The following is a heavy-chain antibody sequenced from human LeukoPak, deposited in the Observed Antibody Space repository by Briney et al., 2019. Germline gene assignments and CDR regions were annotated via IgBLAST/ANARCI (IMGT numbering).Heavy chain of an antibody. V-gene: IGHV7-4-1*02. D-gene: IGHD3-3*01. CDR1: GYTFTSYA. CDR2: INTNTGNP. J-gene: IGHJ4*02. CDR3: ARSPLRVRNYDFWSGYYRSHYFDY. Sequence: ASVKVSCTASGYTFTSYAMNWVRQAPGQGLEWMGWINTNTGNPTYAQGFTGRFVFSLDTSVSTAYLQISSLKAEDTAVYYCARSPLRVRNYDFWSGYYRSHYFDYWGQGTLVTVSS.